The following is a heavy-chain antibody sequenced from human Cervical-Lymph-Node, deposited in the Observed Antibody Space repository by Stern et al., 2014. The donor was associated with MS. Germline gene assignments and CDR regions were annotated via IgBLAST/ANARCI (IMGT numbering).Heavy chain of an antibody. D-gene: IGHD4-23*01. Sequence: EVQLVQSGGGLVKPGGSLRLSCAASGFTFSSYSMNWVRQAPGKGLEWVGSISSGGSYIYYADSLNGRFTISRDNAKNSLYLQMNSLRAEDTAVYYCARGRGGNYRYYFDYWGQGTLVTVSS. CDR2: ISSGGSYI. V-gene: IGHV3-21*01. J-gene: IGHJ4*02. CDR1: GFTFSSYS. CDR3: ARGRGGNYRYYFDY.